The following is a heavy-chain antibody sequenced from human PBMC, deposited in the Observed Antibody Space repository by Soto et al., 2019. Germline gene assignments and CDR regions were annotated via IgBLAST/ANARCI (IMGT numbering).Heavy chain of an antibody. CDR1: GFTFSSYS. J-gene: IGHJ4*02. V-gene: IGHV3-21*01. CDR3: VRDFRGAVAGSEFDH. Sequence: GGSLRLSCAASGFTFSSYSMNWVRQAPGKGLEWVSSISSSSSYIYYADSVKGRFTISRDNAKNSLYLQMNSLRAEDTGVYYCVRDFRGAVAGSEFDHWGQGTLVTVSS. D-gene: IGHD6-19*01. CDR2: ISSSSSYI.